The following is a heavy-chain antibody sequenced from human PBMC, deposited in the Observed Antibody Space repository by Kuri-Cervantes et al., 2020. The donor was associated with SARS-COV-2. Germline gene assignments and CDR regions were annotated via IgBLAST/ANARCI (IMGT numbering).Heavy chain of an antibody. CDR3: ARGGEDTAAIEYYSNFYMDV. CDR1: GFRFGDYA. Sequence: GGSLRLSCTGSGFRFGDYAMSWFRQVPGKGLRWVGFIRRRAFVGTTQSDASVRGRFIISRDDSRRIAYLQMTGLRVEDTGTYFCARGGEDTAAIEYYSNFYMDVWGKGTSVTVSS. J-gene: IGHJ6*03. V-gene: IGHV3-49*03. CDR2: IRRRAFVGTT. D-gene: IGHD2-2*02.